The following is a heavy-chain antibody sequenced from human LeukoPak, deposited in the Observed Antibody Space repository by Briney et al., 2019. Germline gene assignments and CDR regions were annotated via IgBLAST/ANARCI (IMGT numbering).Heavy chain of an antibody. CDR3: ARGLVLGFGESQHADYYMDV. Sequence: SETLSLTCAVYGGSFSGYDWSWSRQPPGKGLEWIGEINHSGSTNYNPSLKSRVTISVDTSKNQFSLKLSSVTAADTAVYYCARGLVLGFGESQHADYYMDVWGKGTTVTVSS. J-gene: IGHJ6*03. D-gene: IGHD3-10*01. CDR1: GGSFSGYD. V-gene: IGHV4-34*01. CDR2: INHSGST.